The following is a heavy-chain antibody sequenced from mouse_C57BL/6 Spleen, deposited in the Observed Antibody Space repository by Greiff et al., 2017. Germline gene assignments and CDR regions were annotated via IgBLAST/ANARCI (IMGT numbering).Heavy chain of an antibody. CDR1: GFNIKDYY. CDR3: ASGLYYYGSRGDWYFDV. V-gene: IGHV14-2*01. Sequence: EVQLQQSGAELVKPGASVKLSCTASGFNIKDYYMHWVKQRTEQGLEWIGRIDPEDGETKYAPKFQGKATITADTSSNTAYLQLSSLTSEDTAVYYCASGLYYYGSRGDWYFDVWGTGTTVTVSS. D-gene: IGHD1-1*01. J-gene: IGHJ1*03. CDR2: IDPEDGET.